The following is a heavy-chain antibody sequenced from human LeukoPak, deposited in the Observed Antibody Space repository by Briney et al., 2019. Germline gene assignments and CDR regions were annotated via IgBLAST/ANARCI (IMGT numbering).Heavy chain of an antibody. D-gene: IGHD6-13*01. Sequence: PGRSLRLSCTASGFTFGDYAMSWFRQAPGKGLEWVSTISGTGHSTFYEDSVKGRFTISRDNFKNTLYLQMDSLRAEDTAIYYCAKDWGIAAVASHWYFDLWGRGTVVTVSS. CDR1: GFTFGDYA. V-gene: IGHV3-23*01. CDR3: AKDWGIAAVASHWYFDL. CDR2: ISGTGHST. J-gene: IGHJ2*01.